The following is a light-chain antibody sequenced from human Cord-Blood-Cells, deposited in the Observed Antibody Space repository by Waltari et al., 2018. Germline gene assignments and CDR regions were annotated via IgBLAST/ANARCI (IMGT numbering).Light chain of an antibody. Sequence: DIVLTQSPATLSLSPGERATLSCRASQSVSSYLAWYQQKPGQAPRLLNYDASNRATGIPARFSGSGSGTDFTLTISSLEPEDFAVYYCQQRSNWPRTFGPGTKVDIK. V-gene: IGKV3-11*01. J-gene: IGKJ3*01. CDR2: DAS. CDR3: QQRSNWPRT. CDR1: QSVSSY.